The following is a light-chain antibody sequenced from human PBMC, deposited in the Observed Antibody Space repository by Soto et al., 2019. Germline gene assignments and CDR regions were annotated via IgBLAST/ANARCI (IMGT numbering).Light chain of an antibody. CDR2: DVS. CDR3: SSYTSATTYV. V-gene: IGLV2-14*01. Sequence: QSALTQPASVSGSPGQSITISCTGTSSDVGAYNYDSWYQQYPGEAPKVIIYDVSHRPAGVSNRFSGSKSGNTASLTISGLXTQDEADYYCSSYTSATTYVFGTETKLTVL. J-gene: IGLJ1*01. CDR1: SSDVGAYNY.